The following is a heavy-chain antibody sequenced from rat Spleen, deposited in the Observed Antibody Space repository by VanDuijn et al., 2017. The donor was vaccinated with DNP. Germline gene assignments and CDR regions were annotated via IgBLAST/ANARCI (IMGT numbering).Heavy chain of an antibody. CDR3: TTCGAICDY. Sequence: EVQLVESGGGLVQPGRSLKLSCAASGFTLSDYYMAWVRQDPTKGLAWVASISYDVGSTYYRDSVKGRFTISRVNAKIILYLQMDSLRSEDTATYDGTTCGAICDYWGQGVMVTVSS. J-gene: IGHJ2*01. V-gene: IGHV5-20*01. CDR1: GFTLSDYY. CDR2: ISYDVGST.